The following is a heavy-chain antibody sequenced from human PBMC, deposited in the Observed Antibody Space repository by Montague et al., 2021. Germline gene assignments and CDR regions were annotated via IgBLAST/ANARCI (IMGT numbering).Heavy chain of an antibody. CDR2: IYYSGNS. Sequence: SETLSLTCTVSGASIASNIYYWGWIRQSPGKGLEWIGSIYYSGNSFYHPSLKSRITMAVDTSKNQFSLKLSSVTAADTATYYCARVFSSWYVGWFDPWGQGTLVTVSS. V-gene: IGHV4-39*07. CDR3: ARVFSSWYVGWFDP. CDR1: GASIASNIYY. J-gene: IGHJ5*02. D-gene: IGHD6-13*01.